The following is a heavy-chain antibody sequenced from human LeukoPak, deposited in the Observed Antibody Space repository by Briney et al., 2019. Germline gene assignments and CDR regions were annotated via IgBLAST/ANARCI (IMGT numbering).Heavy chain of an antibody. D-gene: IGHD2-2*02. J-gene: IGHJ4*02. CDR1: GFTFSSYS. Sequence: GGSLRLSCAASGFTFSSYSMNWVRQAPGKGLEWVSSISSSSSYIYYADSVKGRFTISRDNAKSSLYLQMNSLRAEDTAVYYCARGGYCSSTSCYTEMAAAGNGEAYWGQGTLVTVSS. CDR3: ARGGYCSSTSCYTEMAAAGNGEAY. CDR2: ISSSSSYI. V-gene: IGHV3-21*01.